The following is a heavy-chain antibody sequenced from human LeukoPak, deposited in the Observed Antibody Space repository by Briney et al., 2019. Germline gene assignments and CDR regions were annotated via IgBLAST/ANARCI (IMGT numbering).Heavy chain of an antibody. D-gene: IGHD3-9*01. Sequence: ESGPTLVKPTQTLTLTCTFSGFSLSTSGVGVGWIRQPPGKALEWLALIYWNDDKRYSPSLKSRLTITKDTSKNQVVLTMTNMDPVDTATYYCAHKPGYFDWLWFFDYWGQGTLVTVSS. CDR3: AHKPGYFDWLWFFDY. CDR2: IYWNDDK. CDR1: GFSLSTSGVG. J-gene: IGHJ4*02. V-gene: IGHV2-5*01.